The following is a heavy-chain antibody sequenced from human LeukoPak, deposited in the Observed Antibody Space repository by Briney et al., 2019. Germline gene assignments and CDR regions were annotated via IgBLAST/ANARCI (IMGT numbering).Heavy chain of an antibody. V-gene: IGHV1-2*02. J-gene: IGHJ4*02. CDR3: ARTDLWFGELGTGFVFDY. Sequence: GASVKVSCKASGYTFTGYYMHWVRQAPGQGLEWMGWINPNSGGTNYAQKFQGRVTMTRDTSISTAYMELSRLRSDDTAVYYCARTDLWFGELGTGFVFDYWGQGTLVTVSS. CDR1: GYTFTGYY. CDR2: INPNSGGT. D-gene: IGHD3-10*01.